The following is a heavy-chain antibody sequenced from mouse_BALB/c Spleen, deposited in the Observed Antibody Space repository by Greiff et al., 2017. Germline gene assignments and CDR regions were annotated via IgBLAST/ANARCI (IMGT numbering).Heavy chain of an antibody. CDR2: ISYSGST. V-gene: IGHV3-2*02. D-gene: IGHD2-14*01. J-gene: IGHJ2*01. Sequence: EVKVEESGPGLVKPSQSLSLTCTVTGYSITSDYAWNWIRQFPGNKLEWMGYISYSGSTSYNPSLKSRISITRDTSKNQFFLQLNSVTTEDTATYYCARRDYRYDVDFDYWGQGTTLTVSS. CDR1: GYSITSDYA. CDR3: ARRDYRYDVDFDY.